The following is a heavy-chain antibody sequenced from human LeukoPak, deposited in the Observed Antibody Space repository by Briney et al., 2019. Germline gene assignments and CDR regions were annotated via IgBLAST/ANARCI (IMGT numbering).Heavy chain of an antibody. Sequence: GGSLRLSCTVSGFTVSSNSMSWVRQAPGKGLEWVSAISGSGGSTYYADSVKGRFTISRDNSKNTLYLQMNSLRAGDTAVYYCAKDPVGATNYFDYWGQGTLVTVSS. CDR1: GFTVSSNS. CDR2: ISGSGGST. V-gene: IGHV3-23*01. D-gene: IGHD1-26*01. CDR3: AKDPVGATNYFDY. J-gene: IGHJ4*02.